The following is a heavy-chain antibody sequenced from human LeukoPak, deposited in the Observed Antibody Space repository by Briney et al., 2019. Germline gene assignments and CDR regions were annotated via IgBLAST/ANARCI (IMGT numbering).Heavy chain of an antibody. CDR1: GFTFSSYA. D-gene: IGHD1-14*01. CDR2: ISGSGGST. Sequence: GGSLRLSCAASGFTFSSYAMSWVRQAPGKGLEWVSAISGSGGSTYYADSVKGRFTISRDNSKNTLYLQMNSLRAEDTAVYYCAKDLFQDSGPPSYFDYWGQGTLVTVSS. CDR3: AKDLFQDSGPPSYFDY. J-gene: IGHJ4*02. V-gene: IGHV3-23*01.